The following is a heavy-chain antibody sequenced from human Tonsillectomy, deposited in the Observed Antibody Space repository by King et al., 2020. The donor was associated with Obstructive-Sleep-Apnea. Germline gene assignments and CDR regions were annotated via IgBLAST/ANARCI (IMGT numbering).Heavy chain of an antibody. J-gene: IGHJ4*02. Sequence: QLVQSGPEVKKPGSSVKVSCKASGGTFNIYVFNWVRQAPVQGLEWMGGIITLLGIGNYAQKFQGRVTITADKSTSTVYMDVSSLRSEDTGVYYCARAEMMNYCESSGSCQMGSHLSYWGQGTLVTVSS. D-gene: IGHD3-22*01. CDR2: IITLLGIG. V-gene: IGHV1-69*10. CDR1: GGTFNIYV. CDR3: ARAEMMNYCESSGSCQMGSHLSY.